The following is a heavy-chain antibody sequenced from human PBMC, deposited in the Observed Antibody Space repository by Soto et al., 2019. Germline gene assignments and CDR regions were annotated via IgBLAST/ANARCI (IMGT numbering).Heavy chain of an antibody. CDR1: GFTFSSYA. V-gene: IGHV3-23*01. CDR3: AKNPRHYEYSYGHFDY. J-gene: IGHJ4*02. CDR2: ISGSGGST. Sequence: EVQLLESGGGLVQPGGSLRLSCAASGFTFSSYAMSWVRQAPGKGLEWVSAISGSGGSTYYADYVKGRFTISRDNSKKTLYRQMNSLRAEDTVVYCCAKNPRHYEYSYGHFDYWGQGTLVTVSS. D-gene: IGHD5-18*01.